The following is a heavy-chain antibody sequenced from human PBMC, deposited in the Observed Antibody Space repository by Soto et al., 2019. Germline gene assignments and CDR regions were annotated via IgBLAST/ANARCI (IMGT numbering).Heavy chain of an antibody. CDR1: GFTFSSYA. J-gene: IGHJ4*02. CDR2: ISYDVIKK. CDR3: TRAQKYYEFWSGYFAN. V-gene: IGHV3-30-3*01. D-gene: IGHD3-3*01. Sequence: GGSLRLSCAASGFTFSSYAMHWVRQAPGKGLEWVAHISYDVIKKNQADSVKGRFTVSRDNSKNTLYLQMNSLRPEDTAVYYCTRAQKYYEFWSGYFANWGQGTLVTVSS.